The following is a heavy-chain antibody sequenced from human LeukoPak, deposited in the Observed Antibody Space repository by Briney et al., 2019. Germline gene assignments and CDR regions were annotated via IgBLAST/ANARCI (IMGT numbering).Heavy chain of an antibody. V-gene: IGHV1-18*01. D-gene: IGHD3-22*01. CDR1: GYTFTSYG. J-gene: IGHJ4*02. CDR3: ARADNPDSSGYYPFDY. CDR2: ISAYNGNT. Sequence: ASVNVSCKSSGYTFTSYGISWVRQARGQGLEGMGWISAYNGNTNYAQKLQGRVTMTTDTSTSTAYMELRSLRSDDKAVYYCARADNPDSSGYYPFDYWGQGTLVTVSS.